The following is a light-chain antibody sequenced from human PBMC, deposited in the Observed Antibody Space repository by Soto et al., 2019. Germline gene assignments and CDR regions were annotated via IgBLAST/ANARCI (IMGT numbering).Light chain of an antibody. Sequence: AIQMTQSPSSLSASVGERVTITCRSSQDIRSDLGWYQQKPGKAPRLLIHGASSLQSGVPSRFSGSGSGTYFALTTSTLQPEDFATYYCLQDYNYPYTFGQGTKLEIK. V-gene: IGKV1-6*01. J-gene: IGKJ2*01. CDR3: LQDYNYPYT. CDR2: GAS. CDR1: QDIRSD.